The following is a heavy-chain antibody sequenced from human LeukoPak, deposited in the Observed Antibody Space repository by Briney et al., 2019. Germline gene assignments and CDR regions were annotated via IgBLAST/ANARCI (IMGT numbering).Heavy chain of an antibody. CDR3: ARRMGPWRAVVNAIDDAFDI. J-gene: IGHJ3*02. CDR2: INPNRGGT. Sequence: ASVKVSCKASGYTFTGYYMHWVRQAPGKGLEWMGWINPNRGGTDYAQKFQGRVTTTRDTSINTAYMELSRLRSDDTAVYYCARRMGPWRAVVNAIDDAFDIWGQGTMVTVSS. V-gene: IGHV1-2*02. CDR1: GYTFTGYY. D-gene: IGHD2-21*01.